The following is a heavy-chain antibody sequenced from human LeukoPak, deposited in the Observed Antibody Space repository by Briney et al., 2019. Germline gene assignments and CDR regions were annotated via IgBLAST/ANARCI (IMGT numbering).Heavy chain of an antibody. V-gene: IGHV3-11*01. Sequence: GGSLRLSCAASGFTFSDYYMNWIRQAPGKGLDWVSYISSSGSTIYYADSVKGRFTISRDNAQNSLYLQMNSLRAEDTAVYYCARGVDCSSTSCSIPDYWGQGTLVTVSS. D-gene: IGHD2-2*01. CDR3: ARGVDCSSTSCSIPDY. J-gene: IGHJ4*02. CDR2: ISSSGSTI. CDR1: GFTFSDYY.